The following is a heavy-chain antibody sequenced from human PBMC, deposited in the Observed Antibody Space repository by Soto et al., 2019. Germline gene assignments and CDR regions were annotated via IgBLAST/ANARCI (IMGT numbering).Heavy chain of an antibody. Sequence: SETLSLTCAVYGGSFSGYYWSWIRQPPGKGLEWIGEINHSGSTNYNPSLKSRVTISVDTSKNQFSLKLSSVTAAGTAVYYCARIGAFWSGYYRYYYYYMDVWGKGTTVTVSS. CDR2: INHSGST. CDR3: ARIGAFWSGYYRYYYYYMDV. D-gene: IGHD3-3*01. CDR1: GGSFSGYY. J-gene: IGHJ6*03. V-gene: IGHV4-34*01.